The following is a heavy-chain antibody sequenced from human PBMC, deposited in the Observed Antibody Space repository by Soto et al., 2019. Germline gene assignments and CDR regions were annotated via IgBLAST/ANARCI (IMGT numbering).Heavy chain of an antibody. Sequence: QVQLVQSGAEVKKPGASVKVSCKASGYNFTSYGISWVRQAHGPGREWMGWISAYNGNTNYAQKLQGRVTMTKDRPTSEDYIELKSLRADDTAPYYCGRDGTLVACADFAYWGQGTLVTVSS. CDR1: GYNFTSYG. J-gene: IGHJ4*02. CDR2: ISAYNGNT. CDR3: GRDGTLVACADFAY. D-gene: IGHD2-15*01. V-gene: IGHV1-18*01.